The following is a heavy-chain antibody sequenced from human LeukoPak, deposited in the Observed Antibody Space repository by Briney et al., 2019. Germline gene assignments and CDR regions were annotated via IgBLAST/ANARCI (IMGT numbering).Heavy chain of an antibody. CDR2: ISAYNGNT. CDR3: ARDQTSLLEWLLYGDAFDI. D-gene: IGHD3-3*01. J-gene: IGHJ3*02. CDR1: GCTFTSYG. Sequence: ASVKVSCKASGCTFTSYGISWVRQAPGQGLEWMGWISAYNGNTNYAQKLQGRVTMTTDTSTSTAYMELRSLRSDDTAVYYCARDQTSLLEWLLYGDAFDIWGQGTMVTVSS. V-gene: IGHV1-18*01.